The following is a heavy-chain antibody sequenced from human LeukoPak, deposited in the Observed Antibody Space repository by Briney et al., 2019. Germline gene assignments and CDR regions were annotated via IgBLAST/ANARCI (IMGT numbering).Heavy chain of an antibody. Sequence: PSQTLSLTCAISGDSVSSNSAAWNWIRQSPSRGLEWLGRTYYRSKWYNDYAVSVKSRITINPDTSKNQFSLQLDSVTPEDTAVYYCARDPRDYGDSYYYYGVDVWGKGTTVTVSS. J-gene: IGHJ6*04. D-gene: IGHD4-17*01. CDR3: ARDPRDYGDSYYYYGVDV. CDR2: TYYRSKWYN. V-gene: IGHV6-1*01. CDR1: GDSVSSNSAA.